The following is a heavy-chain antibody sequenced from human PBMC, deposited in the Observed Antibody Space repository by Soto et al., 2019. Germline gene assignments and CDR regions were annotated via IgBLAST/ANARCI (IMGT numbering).Heavy chain of an antibody. CDR2: ISYSGST. CDR1: GASISSDDYY. Sequence: QVQLQESGPGLVKPSQTLSLTCSISGASISSDDYYWSWFRQPPGKGLEWIGYISYSGSTYYNPSLKSRITISVDTSKTQFSLIRSSVTAADTAVFYCAREVNNYYGMDVWGQGTTVTVS. CDR3: AREVNNYYGMDV. V-gene: IGHV4-30-4*01. J-gene: IGHJ6*02.